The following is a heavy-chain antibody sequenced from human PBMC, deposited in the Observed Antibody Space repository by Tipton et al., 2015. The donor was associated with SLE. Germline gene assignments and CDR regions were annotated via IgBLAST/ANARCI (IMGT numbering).Heavy chain of an antibody. D-gene: IGHD6-6*01. CDR3: AKEHYPSALVGQLVDYFDY. Sequence: GSLRLSCAASGFTFDDYAMHWVRQAPGKGLEWVSLISWDGGSTYYADSVKGRFTISRDNSKNSLYLQMNSLRAEDTALYYCAKEHYPSALVGQLVDYFDYWGQGTLVTVSS. V-gene: IGHV3-43D*04. CDR1: GFTFDDYA. J-gene: IGHJ4*02. CDR2: ISWDGGST.